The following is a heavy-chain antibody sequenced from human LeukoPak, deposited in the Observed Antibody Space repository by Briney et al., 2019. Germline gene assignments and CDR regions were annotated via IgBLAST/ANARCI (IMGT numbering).Heavy chain of an antibody. CDR2: INRTGST. CDR3: ARGPADYNKLKPGDRDGYNYKAKTTPFDY. CDR1: GVSISSSYSY. D-gene: IGHD5-24*01. Sequence: PSQTLSLTCTVSGVSISSSYSYSGRIRQPPGKGLEWLGEINRTGSTKYTPSLKTRVTISVDTSKNQLSLRLSSVTATDTAVYYCARGPADYNKLKPGDRDGYNYKAKTTPFDYWGQGTLVTVSS. V-gene: IGHV4-39*07. J-gene: IGHJ4*02.